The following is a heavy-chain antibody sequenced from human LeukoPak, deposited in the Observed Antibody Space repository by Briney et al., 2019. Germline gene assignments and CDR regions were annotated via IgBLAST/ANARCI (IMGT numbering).Heavy chain of an antibody. CDR2: INPNSGGT. J-gene: IGHJ4*02. CDR1: TYTFTDYY. D-gene: IGHD1-26*01. Sequence: ASVKVSCKASTYTFTDYYIHWVRQAPGQGLEWMGWINPNSGGTDYAQKFQGRVTITRNTSISTAYMELSSLRSEDTAVYYCARTPPRERVGAILPRVFDYWGQGTLVTVSS. CDR3: ARTPPRERVGAILPRVFDY. V-gene: IGHV1-2*02.